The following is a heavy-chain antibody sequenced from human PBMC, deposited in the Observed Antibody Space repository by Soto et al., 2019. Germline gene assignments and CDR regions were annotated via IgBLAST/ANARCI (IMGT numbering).Heavy chain of an antibody. CDR1: GFTFSSSH. CDR2: LSSDSTSK. Sequence: QLQLVESGGGVVQPGGSLRLSCEASGFTFSSSHMHWVRQAPGKGLEWVALLSSDSTSKSYADSVEGRLDISRDNSKNTLYLQMNSLRAEDTAVYYCARGTLRFMTTVTSDFDYWGQGTLVTVSS. D-gene: IGHD4-17*01. CDR3: ARGTLRFMTTVTSDFDY. J-gene: IGHJ4*02. V-gene: IGHV3-30*09.